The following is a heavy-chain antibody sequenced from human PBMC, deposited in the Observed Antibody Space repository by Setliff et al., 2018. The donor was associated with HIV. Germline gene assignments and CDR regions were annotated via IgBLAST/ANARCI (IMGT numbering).Heavy chain of an antibody. D-gene: IGHD2-21*01. CDR3: ARDAGYCGGDCYPMVLDV. CDR2: IVVGSGNT. J-gene: IGHJ6*04. CDR1: GFTFTSSA. Sequence: VKVSCKASGFTFTSSAMQWVRQARGQRLEWIGWIVVGSGNTNYAQKFQERVTITRDMSTSTAYMELSSLRSEDTAVYYCARDAGYCGGDCYPMVLDVWGKGTTVTVSS. V-gene: IGHV1-58*02.